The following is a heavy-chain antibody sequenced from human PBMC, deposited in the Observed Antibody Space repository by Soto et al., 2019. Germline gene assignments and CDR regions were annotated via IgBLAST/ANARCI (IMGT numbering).Heavy chain of an antibody. CDR2: IYYSGST. V-gene: IGHV4-30-4*01. D-gene: IGHD2-2*03. Sequence: SETLSLTCTVSGGSISSGDYYWSWIRQPPGKGLEWIGYIYYSGSTYYNPSLKSRVTISVDTSKNQFSLKLSSVTAADTAVYYCAREGSRVGLDYWGQGTLVTVSS. CDR3: AREGSRVGLDY. CDR1: GGSISSGDYY. J-gene: IGHJ4*02.